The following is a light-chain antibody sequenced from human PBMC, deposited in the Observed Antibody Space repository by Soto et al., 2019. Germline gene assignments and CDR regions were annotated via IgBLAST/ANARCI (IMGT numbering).Light chain of an antibody. CDR1: QFISKY. J-gene: IGKJ3*01. V-gene: IGKV1-39*01. CDR3: QQTYTAVS. Sequence: DIQMTQSPSSLSASVGDRVTITCRAGQFISKYLNWYQQKPGKAPKLLIFGASNLEGGVPSRFSGSGSGTEFTLTISGLLPDDCATYICQQTYTAVSFRPGTTVEI. CDR2: GAS.